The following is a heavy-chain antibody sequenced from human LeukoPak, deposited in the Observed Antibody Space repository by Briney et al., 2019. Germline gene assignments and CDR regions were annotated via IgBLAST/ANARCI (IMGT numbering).Heavy chain of an antibody. D-gene: IGHD3-10*01. CDR1: GFTFSSYS. CDR3: ARSSPELWFGELLTWYYYYGMDV. Sequence: GGSLRLSCAASGFTFSSYSMNWVRQAPGKGLEWVSSISSSSSYIYYADSVKGRFTISRDNAKNSLYLQMNSLRAEDTAVYYCARSSPELWFGELLTWYYYYGMDVWGKGTTVTVSS. J-gene: IGHJ6*04. V-gene: IGHV3-21*01. CDR2: ISSSSSYI.